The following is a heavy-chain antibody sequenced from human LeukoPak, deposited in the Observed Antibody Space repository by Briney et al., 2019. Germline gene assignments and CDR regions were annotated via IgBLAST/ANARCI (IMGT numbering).Heavy chain of an antibody. V-gene: IGHV3-23*01. CDR3: AEVESSYCRI. CDR2: IGGGGYTT. D-gene: IGHD3-10*01. J-gene: IGHJ4*01. CDR1: GLTFGNYG. Sequence: GGSLRLSCVASGLTFGNYGMNWVRQAPGKGLEWVSSIGGGGYTTYYADSVRGRFAISRDNSKNSMYLQMSSLRAEDTAIYYCAEVESSYCRIWGQGTLVTVSS.